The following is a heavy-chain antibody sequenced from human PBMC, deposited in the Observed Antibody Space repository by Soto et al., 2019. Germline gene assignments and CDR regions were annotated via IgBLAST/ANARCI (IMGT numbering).Heavy chain of an antibody. V-gene: IGHV3-23*01. D-gene: IGHD3-22*01. J-gene: IGHJ3*02. CDR1: GFTFSSYA. Sequence: VQILESGGGLVQPGGSLRLSCAASGFTFSSYAMYWVRQAPGKGLAWVSGISDSGTGTYYAASVKGRFTISRDNSKNTMDPQMKSLGAEDTAVYYCAKDHTVVNLDAIDIWGQGTMVNVSS. CDR3: AKDHTVVNLDAIDI. CDR2: ISDSGTGT.